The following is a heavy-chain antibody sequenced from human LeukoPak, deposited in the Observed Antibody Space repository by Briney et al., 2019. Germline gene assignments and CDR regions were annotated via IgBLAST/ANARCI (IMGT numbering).Heavy chain of an antibody. CDR2: ISGSGGST. CDR3: AKVGGSYSRRQRYYFDY. D-gene: IGHD1-26*01. CDR1: GFTFSSYG. V-gene: IGHV3-23*01. Sequence: GGTLRLSCAASGFTFSSYGMSWVRQAPGKGLEWVSAISGSGGSTYYADSVKGRFTISRDNSKNTLYLQMNSLRAEDTAVYYCAKVGGSYSRRQRYYFDYWGQGTLVTVSS. J-gene: IGHJ4*02.